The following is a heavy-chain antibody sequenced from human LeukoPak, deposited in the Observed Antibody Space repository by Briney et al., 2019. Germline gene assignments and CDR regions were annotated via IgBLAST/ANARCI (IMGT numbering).Heavy chain of an antibody. Sequence: EASVKVSCKASGYTFTSYDINWVRQATGQGLEWMGWMNPNSGNTGYAQKFQGRVTMTRNTSISTAYMELSSLRSEDMAVYYCARGPFDDSSGYYYGGNYWGQGTLVTVSS. CDR1: GYTFTSYD. CDR2: MNPNSGNT. V-gene: IGHV1-8*01. D-gene: IGHD3-22*01. CDR3: ARGPFDDSSGYYYGGNY. J-gene: IGHJ4*02.